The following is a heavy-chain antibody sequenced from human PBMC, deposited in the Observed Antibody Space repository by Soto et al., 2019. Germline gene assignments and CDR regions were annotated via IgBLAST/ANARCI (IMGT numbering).Heavy chain of an antibody. CDR3: ARGLRYSSSYYYYYYGMDV. CDR1: GGSFSGYY. D-gene: IGHD6-13*01. J-gene: IGHJ6*02. V-gene: IGHV4-34*01. Sequence: SETLSLTCAVYGGSFSGYYWSWIRQPPGKGLEWIGEINRSGSTNYNPSLKSRVTISVDTSKNQFSLKLSSVTAADTAVYYCARGLRYSSSYYYYYYGMDVWGQGTTVTVSS. CDR2: INRSGST.